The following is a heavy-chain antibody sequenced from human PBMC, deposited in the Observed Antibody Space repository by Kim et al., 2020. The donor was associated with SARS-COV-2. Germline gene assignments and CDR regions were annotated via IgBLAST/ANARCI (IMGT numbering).Heavy chain of an antibody. Sequence: LRSRVPISGDTSKNQFSLKLSSVTAADTAVYYCARHWRQCLDITLSYFDYWGQGTLVTVSS. CDR3: ARHWRQCLDITLSYFDY. V-gene: IGHV4-39*01. D-gene: IGHD6-19*01. J-gene: IGHJ4*02.